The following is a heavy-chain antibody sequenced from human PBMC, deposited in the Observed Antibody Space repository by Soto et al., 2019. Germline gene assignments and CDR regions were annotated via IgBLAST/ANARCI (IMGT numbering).Heavy chain of an antibody. CDR2: ISDYGDST. D-gene: IGHD5-12*01. V-gene: IGHV3-23*01. Sequence: EVQLLESGGDLVQPGGSLRLSCAVSRFTFSSYGMNWVRQAPGKGLEWVSSISDYGDSTYYADSVKGRFTISRDNSKNTLYLQMNSLRAEDTAVYYCAKRSGYQEAAYLDYWGQGTLVTVSS. CDR3: AKRSGYQEAAYLDY. J-gene: IGHJ4*02. CDR1: RFTFSSYG.